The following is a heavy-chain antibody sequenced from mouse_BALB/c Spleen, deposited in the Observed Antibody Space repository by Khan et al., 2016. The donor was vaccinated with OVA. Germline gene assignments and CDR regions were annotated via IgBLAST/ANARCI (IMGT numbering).Heavy chain of an antibody. CDR3: ARSLVDYHAMDY. CDR1: GFTFSSYA. J-gene: IGHJ4*01. CDR2: ISTGGHYT. Sequence: EVELVESGGGLVKPGGSLKLSCSASGFTFSSYAMSWVRQTPEKRLECVATISTGGHYTFYPDSVQGRFTISRDNAKNTLYLQMSSLRSEDTAMYYCARSLVDYHAMDYWGQGTSVTVSS. D-gene: IGHD2-2*01. V-gene: IGHV5-9-3*01.